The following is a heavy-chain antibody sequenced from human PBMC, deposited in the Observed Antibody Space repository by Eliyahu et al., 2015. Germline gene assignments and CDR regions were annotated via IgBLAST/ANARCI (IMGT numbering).Heavy chain of an antibody. J-gene: IGHJ4*02. CDR2: INHSGGT. D-gene: IGHD4-23*01. CDR1: GGSFSGYY. V-gene: IGHV4-34*01. Sequence: QVQIQQWGAGLLKPSETLSLTCAVYGGSFSGYYWSWIRQPPGKGLEWIGEINHSGGTNHNPSLKSRLTISVDTSKNQFSLRLNSVTAADTAVYYCARVSHYGGRRPFDHWGQGTLVTVSS. CDR3: ARVSHYGGRRPFDH.